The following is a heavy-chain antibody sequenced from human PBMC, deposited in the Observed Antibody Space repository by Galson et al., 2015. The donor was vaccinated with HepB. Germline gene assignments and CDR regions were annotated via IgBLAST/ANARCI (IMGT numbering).Heavy chain of an antibody. CDR3: AGERYSQDLKQFDY. CDR1: GYFFTGYY. Sequence: SVKVSCKASGYFFTGYYRHWVRQAPGQGLEWMGGINPISGSTKYAQKFQGRVTMTRDTSISTVYMELTSLRSDDTAIYYCAGERYSQDLKQFDYWGQGTLVTVSS. J-gene: IGHJ4*02. D-gene: IGHD5-18*01. V-gene: IGHV1-2*02. CDR2: INPISGST.